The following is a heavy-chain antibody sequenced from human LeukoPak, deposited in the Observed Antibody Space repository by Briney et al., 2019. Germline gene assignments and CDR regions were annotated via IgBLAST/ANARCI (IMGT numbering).Heavy chain of an antibody. CDR2: IKGDESST. J-gene: IGHJ6*02. V-gene: IGHV3-74*01. D-gene: IGHD2-15*01. Sequence: GGSLRLSCAASGFTFTSYWIHWVRQAPGKGLVWVSRIKGDESSTNYADSVKGRFTISRDNAKNTVYLHMNSLRVEDAAVYYCARGIKNYYGVDVWGQGTAVTVSS. CDR3: ARGIKNYYGVDV. CDR1: GFTFTSYW.